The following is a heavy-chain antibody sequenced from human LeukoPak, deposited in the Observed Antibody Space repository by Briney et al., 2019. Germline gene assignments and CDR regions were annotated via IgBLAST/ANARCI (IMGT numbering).Heavy chain of an antibody. Sequence: GGSLRLSCAASGFTFGNFWMGWVRQAPGRGLQWVASMKGDGSHIYYADSVKGRFTISRDNAKNSLYLQMNSLRVEDTAVYYCARDATTELGTVYMDVWGKGTTVTISS. D-gene: IGHD4-17*01. CDR3: ARDATTELGTVYMDV. CDR2: MKGDGSHI. CDR1: GFTFGNFW. V-gene: IGHV3-7*01. J-gene: IGHJ6*03.